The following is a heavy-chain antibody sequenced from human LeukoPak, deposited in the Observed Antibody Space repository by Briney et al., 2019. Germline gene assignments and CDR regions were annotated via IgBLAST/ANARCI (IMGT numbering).Heavy chain of an antibody. V-gene: IGHV1-8*03. J-gene: IGHJ5*02. CDR3: ARGHGSGTYYNVWVDP. Sequence: ASVKVSCKASAYTFSHYDIHWVRQATGQGLEWMGWIDPNSGNTGYAQKFQGRVTITWDTSITTAYMELSSLRSEDTAVYYCARGHGSGTYYNVWVDPWGQGTLVTVSS. CDR1: AYTFSHYD. CDR2: IDPNSGNT. D-gene: IGHD3-10*01.